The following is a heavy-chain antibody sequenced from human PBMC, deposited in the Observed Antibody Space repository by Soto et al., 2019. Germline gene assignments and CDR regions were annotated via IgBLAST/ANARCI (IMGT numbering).Heavy chain of an antibody. Sequence: GASVKLSCKSSGYPFTSYAMHWVRQAPGQRLEWMGWINAGNGNTKYAQKLQGRVTMTTDTSTSTAYMELSSLRSDDTAVYYCARDGGSYSYYWGQGTLVTVSS. V-gene: IGHV1-3*01. D-gene: IGHD1-26*01. CDR2: INAGNGNT. J-gene: IGHJ4*02. CDR3: ARDGGSYSYY. CDR1: GYPFTSYA.